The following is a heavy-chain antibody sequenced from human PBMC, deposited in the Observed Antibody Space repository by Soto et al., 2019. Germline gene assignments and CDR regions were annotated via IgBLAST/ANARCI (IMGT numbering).Heavy chain of an antibody. CDR1: GGSISSYN. J-gene: IGHJ4*02. CDR2: IYYSGST. Sequence: LSLTCTVSGGSISSYNWSWLRQPPGKGLEWIGYIYYSGSTNYNPSLKSRVTISVDTSKNQFSLKLSSVTAADTAVYYCARVQAGTIDYWGQGALVTVSS. D-gene: IGHD1-1*01. CDR3: ARVQAGTIDY. V-gene: IGHV4-59*01.